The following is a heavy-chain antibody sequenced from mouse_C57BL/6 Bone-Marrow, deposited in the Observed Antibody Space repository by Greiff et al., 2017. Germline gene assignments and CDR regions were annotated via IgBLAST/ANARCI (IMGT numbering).Heavy chain of an antibody. Sequence: QVQLQQSGAELARPGASVKLSCKASGYTFTSYGISWVKQRTGQGLEWIGEIYPRSGNTYYNEKFKGKATLTADKSSSTAYMELSSLRSEDSAVYFGARRSYYYGNSDGYLDDWGTGTTVTVSS. D-gene: IGHD1-1*01. V-gene: IGHV1-81*01. J-gene: IGHJ1*03. CDR1: GYTFTSYG. CDR2: IYPRSGNT. CDR3: ARRSYYYGNSDGYLDD.